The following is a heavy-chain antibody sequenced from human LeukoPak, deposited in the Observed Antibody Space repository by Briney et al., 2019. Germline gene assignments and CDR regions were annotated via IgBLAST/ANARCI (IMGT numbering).Heavy chain of an antibody. CDR2: INHSGST. CDR1: GGSFSGYY. J-gene: IGHJ4*02. D-gene: IGHD3-9*01. V-gene: IGHV4-34*01. CDR3: ASQYDILTGPSFDY. Sequence: SETLPLTCAVCGGSFSGYYWSWIRQPPGKGLEWIGEINHSGSTNYNPSLKSRVTISVDTSKNQFSLKLSSVTAADTAVYYCASQYDILTGPSFDYWGQGTLVTVSS.